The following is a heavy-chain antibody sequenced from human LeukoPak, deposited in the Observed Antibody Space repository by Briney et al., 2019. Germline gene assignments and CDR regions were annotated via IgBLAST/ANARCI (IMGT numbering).Heavy chain of an antibody. V-gene: IGHV4-59*01. D-gene: IGHD6-19*01. CDR2: IYYSGST. CDR1: GGSISSYY. J-gene: IGHJ6*02. CDR3: ARDRYVGSGWYYYYYGMDV. Sequence: SETLSLTCTVSGGSISSYYWSWIRQPPGKGPEWIGYIYYSGSTNYNPSLKSRVTISVDTSKNQFSLKLSSVTAADTAVYYCARDRYVGSGWYYYYYGMDVWGQGTTVTVSS.